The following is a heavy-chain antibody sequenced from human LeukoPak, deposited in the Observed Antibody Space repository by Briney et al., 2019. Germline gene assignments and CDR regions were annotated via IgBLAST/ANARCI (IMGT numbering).Heavy chain of an antibody. J-gene: IGHJ4*02. V-gene: IGHV4-34*01. CDR1: GGSFSGYY. CDR2: INHSGST. CDR3: ARLRYCSSTSCYEL. Sequence: SETLSLTCAVYGGSFSGYYWSWIRQPPGKGLEWIGEINHSGSTNYNPSLESRVTISVDTSKNQFSLKLSSVTAADTAVYYCARLRYCSSTSCYELWGQGTLVTVSS. D-gene: IGHD2-2*01.